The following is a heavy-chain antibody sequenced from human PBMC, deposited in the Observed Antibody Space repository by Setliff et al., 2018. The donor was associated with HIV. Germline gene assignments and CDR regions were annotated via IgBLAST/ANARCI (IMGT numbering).Heavy chain of an antibody. CDR3: ARDMVAVAGNKFDY. D-gene: IGHD6-19*01. CDR1: GFTFSDYY. V-gene: IGHV3-11*01. CDR2: ISSSGSTI. Sequence: GGSLRLSCAAFGFTFSDYYMSWIRQAPGKGLEWVSYISSSGSTIYYADSVKGRFTISRDNAKNSLYLQMNSLRAEDTAVYYCARDMVAVAGNKFDYWGQGTLVTVSS. J-gene: IGHJ4*02.